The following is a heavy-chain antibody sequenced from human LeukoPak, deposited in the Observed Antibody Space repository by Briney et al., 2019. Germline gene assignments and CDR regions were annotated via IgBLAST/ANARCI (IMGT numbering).Heavy chain of an antibody. Sequence: SQTLSLTCAISGDSVSSNSAAWNWIRQSPSRGLEWLGRTYYRSKWYNDYAVSVKGRITINPDTSKNQFSLQLNSVTPEDTAVFYCAKGTSSDYGGNVDYWGQGTLVTVSS. CDR2: TYYRSKWYN. J-gene: IGHJ4*02. CDR3: AKGTSSDYGGNVDY. CDR1: GDSVSSNSAA. V-gene: IGHV6-1*01. D-gene: IGHD4-23*01.